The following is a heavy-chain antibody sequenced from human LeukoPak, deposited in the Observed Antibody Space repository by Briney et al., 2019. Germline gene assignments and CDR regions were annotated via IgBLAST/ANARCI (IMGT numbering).Heavy chain of an antibody. CDR3: AWGTTVSPGP. Sequence: ASVKVSCKTSGYTFTDYYIHWVRQAPGQGLAWMGWIDSKTGVTNYAQKFQGRVTMTRATSISTAFLDLTRLTSDDTAVYYCAWGTTVSPGPWGQGILVTVSS. V-gene: IGHV1-2*02. J-gene: IGHJ5*02. D-gene: IGHD4-11*01. CDR1: GYTFTDYY. CDR2: IDSKTGVT.